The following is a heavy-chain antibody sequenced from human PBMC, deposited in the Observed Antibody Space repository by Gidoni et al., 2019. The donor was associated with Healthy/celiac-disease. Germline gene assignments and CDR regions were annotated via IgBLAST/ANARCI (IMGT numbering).Heavy chain of an antibody. CDR3: ARGATVTWDAFDI. CDR1: GFTFSSYG. D-gene: IGHD4-4*01. Sequence: QVQLVESGGGVVQPGRSLRLSFAASGFTFSSYGMHWVRQAPGKGLEWVAVIWYDGSNKYYADSVKGRFTISRDNSKNTLYLQMNSLRAEDTAVYYCARGATVTWDAFDIWGQGTMVTVSS. J-gene: IGHJ3*02. V-gene: IGHV3-33*01. CDR2: IWYDGSNK.